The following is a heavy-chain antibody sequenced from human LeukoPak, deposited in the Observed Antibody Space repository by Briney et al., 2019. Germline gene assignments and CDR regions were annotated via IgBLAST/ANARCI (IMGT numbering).Heavy chain of an antibody. CDR1: GDSISGYY. Sequence: SETLSLTCTVSGDSISGYYWTWIRQPADKGLEWLGRIYSDGSTSYNPSLKSRITMSLDTSKNQFSLKLNSMTVADTAVYYRARDSSGWPSLDHWGQGTLVTVSS. D-gene: IGHD6-19*01. J-gene: IGHJ4*02. CDR2: IYSDGST. CDR3: ARDSSGWPSLDH. V-gene: IGHV4-4*07.